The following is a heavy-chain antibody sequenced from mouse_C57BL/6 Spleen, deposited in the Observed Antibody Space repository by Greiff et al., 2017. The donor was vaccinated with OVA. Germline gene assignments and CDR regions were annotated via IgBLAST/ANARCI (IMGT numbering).Heavy chain of an antibody. Sequence: EVQLQQSGPELVKPGASVKISCKASGYTFTDYYMNWVKQSHGKSLEWIGDINPNNGGTSYNQKFKGKATLTVDKSSSTAYMELRSLTSEDSAVYYCARDYGGGYFDYWGQGTTLTVSS. J-gene: IGHJ2*01. D-gene: IGHD1-1*01. CDR3: ARDYGGGYFDY. V-gene: IGHV1-26*01. CDR2: INPNNGGT. CDR1: GYTFTDYY.